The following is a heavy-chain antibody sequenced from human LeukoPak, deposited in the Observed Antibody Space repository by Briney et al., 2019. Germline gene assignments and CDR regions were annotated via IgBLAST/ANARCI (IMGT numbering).Heavy chain of an antibody. J-gene: IGHJ2*01. Sequence: ASVKVSCKASGYTFTSYGISWVRQAPGQGLEWMGWISANNGYTKYAQKFQGRVTMTTDTSTRTAYMEVRSLQSDDTAVYYCARDPPRRDGNNYGYFDLWGRGTLVSVSS. CDR3: ARDPPRRDGNNYGYFDL. CDR1: GYTFTSYG. CDR2: ISANNGYT. V-gene: IGHV1-18*01. D-gene: IGHD5-24*01.